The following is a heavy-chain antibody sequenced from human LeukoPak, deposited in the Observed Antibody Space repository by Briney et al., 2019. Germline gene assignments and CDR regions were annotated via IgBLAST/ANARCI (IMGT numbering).Heavy chain of an antibody. Sequence: SGGSLRLSCAASGFTFSSYAMSWVRQAPGKGLEWVSAISGSGGSTYYADSVKGRFTISRDNSKNTLYLQMNSLRAEDTAVYYCAKEYCSGGSCHKGFDYWGQGTLVTVSS. CDR1: GFTFSSYA. CDR3: AKEYCSGGSCHKGFDY. J-gene: IGHJ4*02. CDR2: ISGSGGST. D-gene: IGHD2-15*01. V-gene: IGHV3-23*01.